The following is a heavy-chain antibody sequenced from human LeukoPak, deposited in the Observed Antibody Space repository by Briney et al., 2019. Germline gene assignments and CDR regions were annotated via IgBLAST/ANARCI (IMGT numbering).Heavy chain of an antibody. D-gene: IGHD1-26*01. J-gene: IGHJ4*02. V-gene: IGHV3-21*01. CDR2: ISSSSSYI. CDR1: GFTFSSYS. CDR3: ARDRGMYNGSPPDY. Sequence: GGSLRLSCAASGFTFSSYSMNWVRQAPGKGLEWVSSISSSSSYIYYAVSVKGRFTISRDNAKNSLYLQMNSLRAEDTAVYYCARDRGMYNGSPPDYWGQGTLVTVSS.